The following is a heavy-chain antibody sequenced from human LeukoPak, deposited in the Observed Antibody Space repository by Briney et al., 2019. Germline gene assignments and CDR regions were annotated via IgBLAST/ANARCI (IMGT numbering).Heavy chain of an antibody. D-gene: IGHD2-2*02. CDR2: FNPKRGGA. CDR1: GYTFTGYY. Sequence: ASVKVSCKASGYTFTGYYIHWVRQAPGQGLEWMGWFNPKRGGANYAQKFQGRVTMTRDTSINTAYMELSSLRYDDTALYYCARSPIAVLPAAIMSLRAPSDYWGQGTLVTVSS. CDR3: ARSPIAVLPAAIMSLRAPSDY. V-gene: IGHV1-2*02. J-gene: IGHJ4*02.